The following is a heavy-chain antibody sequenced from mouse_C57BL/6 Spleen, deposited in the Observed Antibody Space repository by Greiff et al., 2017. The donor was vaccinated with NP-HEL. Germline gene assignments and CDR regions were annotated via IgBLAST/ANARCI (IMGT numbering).Heavy chain of an antibody. Sequence: QVHVKQSGAELVRPGTSVKMSCKASGYTFTNYWIGWAKQRPGHGLEWIGDIYPGGGYTNYNEKFKGKATLTADKSSSTAYMQFSSLTSEDSAIYYCARSGDYYAMDYWGQGTSVTVSS. V-gene: IGHV1-63*01. D-gene: IGHD3-1*01. J-gene: IGHJ4*01. CDR3: ARSGDYYAMDY. CDR2: IYPGGGYT. CDR1: GYTFTNYW.